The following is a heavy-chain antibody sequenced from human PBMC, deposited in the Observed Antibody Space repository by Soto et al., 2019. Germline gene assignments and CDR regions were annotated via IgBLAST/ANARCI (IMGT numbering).Heavy chain of an antibody. Sequence: AETLCLTCSVSGGSMSEYFWSWIRQSPGKGLEWIGYIYYLGSTDYNPSLKSRVTISVDTSKRQFSLRLTSVTAADTAVYYCARDGYDGSGSPYPAYWGPGTQVTVSS. V-gene: IGHV4-59*01. CDR3: ARDGYDGSGSPYPAY. CDR2: IYYLGST. J-gene: IGHJ4*02. CDR1: GGSMSEYF. D-gene: IGHD3-10*01.